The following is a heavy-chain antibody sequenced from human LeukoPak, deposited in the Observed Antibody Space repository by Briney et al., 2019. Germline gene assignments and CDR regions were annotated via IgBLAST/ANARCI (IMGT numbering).Heavy chain of an antibody. J-gene: IGHJ6*02. CDR1: GGTFSSYA. V-gene: IGHV1-69*01. CDR2: IIPIFGTA. CDR3: TRDASGDTSSGPRMDV. Sequence: SVKVSCKASGGTFSSYAISWVRQAPGQGLEWMGGIIPIFGTANYAQKFQGRVTITADESTSTAYMELSSLRSEDTAVYYCTRDASGDTSSGPRMDVWGQGTTVTVS. D-gene: IGHD1-26*01.